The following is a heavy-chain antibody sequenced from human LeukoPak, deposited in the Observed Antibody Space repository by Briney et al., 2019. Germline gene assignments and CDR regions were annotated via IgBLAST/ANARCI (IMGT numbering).Heavy chain of an antibody. D-gene: IGHD6-6*01. CDR2: ISYDGSNK. CDR3: ARDKRRYSSSSIFDY. CDR1: GFTFSSYA. V-gene: IGHV3-30*04. J-gene: IGHJ4*02. Sequence: GGSLRLSCAASGFTFSSYAMHWVRQAPGKGLEWVAVISYDGSNKYYADSVKGRFTISRDNSKNTLYLQMNSLRAEDTAVYYCARDKRRYSSSSIFDYWGQGTLVTVSS.